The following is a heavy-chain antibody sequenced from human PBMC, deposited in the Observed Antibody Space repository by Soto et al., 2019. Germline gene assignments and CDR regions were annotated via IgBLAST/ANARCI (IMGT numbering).Heavy chain of an antibody. CDR2: ISGSGST. CDR3: AKAIRFTFTTVYYMDV. V-gene: IGHV3-23*01. CDR1: GFTVSSYA. D-gene: IGHD4-4*01. J-gene: IGHJ6*03. Sequence: ESGGGLVQPGGSLRLSCAASGFTVSSYAMSWVRQAPGKGLEWVSVISGSGSTYSADAVKGRFTISRDSSKNTVYLQMNSLRAEDTAVCDCAKAIRFTFTTVYYMDVWGRGTTVTVSS.